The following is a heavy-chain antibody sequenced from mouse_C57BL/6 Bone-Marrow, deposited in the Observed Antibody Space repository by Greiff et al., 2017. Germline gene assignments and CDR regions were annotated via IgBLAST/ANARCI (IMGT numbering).Heavy chain of an antibody. V-gene: IGHV1-64*01. CDR3: ARCPNYYGSSPFAY. CDR1: GYTFTSYW. D-gene: IGHD1-1*01. CDR2: IHPNSGST. Sequence: QVQLQQPGAELVKPGASVKLSCKASGYTFTSYWMHWVKQRPGQGLEWIGMIHPNSGSTNYNEKFKSKAPLTVDKSSSTADMQLSSLTSEDSAVYYCARCPNYYGSSPFAYWGQGTLVTVSA. J-gene: IGHJ3*01.